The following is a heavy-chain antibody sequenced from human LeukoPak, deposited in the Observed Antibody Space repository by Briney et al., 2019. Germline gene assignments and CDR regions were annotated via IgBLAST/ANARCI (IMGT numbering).Heavy chain of an antibody. D-gene: IGHD3-3*01. Sequence: SQTLSLTRTVSGGSISSSGYYWGWIRQPLGKGLEWIGSIYYSGSTYYNPSLKSRVTISVDTSKNQFSLKLSSVTAADTAVYYCASSNYDFWSGYYNWFDPWGQGTLVTVSS. CDR2: IYYSGST. V-gene: IGHV4-39*01. CDR1: GGSISSSGYY. CDR3: ASSNYDFWSGYYNWFDP. J-gene: IGHJ5*02.